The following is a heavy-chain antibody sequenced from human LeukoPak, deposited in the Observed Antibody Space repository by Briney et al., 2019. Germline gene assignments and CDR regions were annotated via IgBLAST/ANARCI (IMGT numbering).Heavy chain of an antibody. J-gene: IGHJ4*02. V-gene: IGHV4-39*01. CDR3: VKSGGYGLIDY. D-gene: IGHD1-26*01. Sequence: SETLSLTCAVSGASISGSGYYLGWIRQSPGKGLEWIGNIYYTGNTYYNASLQSRVTISIDTSENQFSLRLNSVIAADTAMYYCVKSGGYGLIDYWGPGTLVTVSS. CDR2: IYYTGNT. CDR1: GASISGSGYY.